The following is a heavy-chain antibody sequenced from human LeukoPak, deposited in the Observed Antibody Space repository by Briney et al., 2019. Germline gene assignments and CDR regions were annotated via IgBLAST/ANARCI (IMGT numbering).Heavy chain of an antibody. D-gene: IGHD5-24*01. J-gene: IGHJ5*02. Sequence: GGSLRLSCAASGFTFNSFSMSWVRQAPGKGLEWVSSITTGSSYIYYADSVKGRFTISRDNAKNSLYLQMNNLRAEDTAVYYCARGDNEAWGQGTLVTVSS. CDR1: GFTFNSFS. CDR2: ITTGSSYI. CDR3: ARGDNEA. V-gene: IGHV3-21*01.